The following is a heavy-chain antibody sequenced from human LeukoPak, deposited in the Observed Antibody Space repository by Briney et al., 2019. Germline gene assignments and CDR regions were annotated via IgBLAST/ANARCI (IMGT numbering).Heavy chain of an antibody. CDR1: GFTFSSYG. Sequence: GRSLRLSCAASGFTFSSYGMHWVRQAPGKGLEWVAVISSDGNNKNYVDSVKGRFTFSRDNSKNTLYLQMNSLRAEDTAVYYCAKGNDMGGYYYPHFDYWGQGTLVTVSS. CDR2: ISSDGNNK. J-gene: IGHJ4*02. V-gene: IGHV3-30*18. CDR3: AKGNDMGGYYYPHFDY. D-gene: IGHD3-22*01.